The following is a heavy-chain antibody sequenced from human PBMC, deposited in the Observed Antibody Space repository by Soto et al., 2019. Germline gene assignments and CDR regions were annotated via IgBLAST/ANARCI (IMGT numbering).Heavy chain of an antibody. CDR2: INPNSGGT. D-gene: IGHD2-2*01. CDR3: ARNNRDIVVVPAAIDAFDI. CDR1: GYTFTGYY. Sequence: QVQLVQSGAEVQKPGASVKVSCKASGYTFTGYYMHWVRQAPGQGLEWMGWINPNSGGTNYAQKFQGRVTMTRDTSISTAYMELSRLRSDDTAVYYCARNNRDIVVVPAAIDAFDIWGQGTMVTVSS. J-gene: IGHJ3*02. V-gene: IGHV1-2*02.